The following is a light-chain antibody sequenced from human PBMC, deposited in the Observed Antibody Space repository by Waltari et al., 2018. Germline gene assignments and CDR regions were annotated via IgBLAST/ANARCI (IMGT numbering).Light chain of an antibody. V-gene: IGKV1-39*01. CDR3: QQSASTPWT. CDR2: AAS. Sequence: DIQMTQSPSSLSASVGDRVTITSRASQTISTYLNWYQQKPGKAPELLIYAASSLQSGVPSRFSGGGSGIDFTLTISNLQPEDFATYYCQQSASTPWTFGQGTKVEIK. J-gene: IGKJ1*01. CDR1: QTISTY.